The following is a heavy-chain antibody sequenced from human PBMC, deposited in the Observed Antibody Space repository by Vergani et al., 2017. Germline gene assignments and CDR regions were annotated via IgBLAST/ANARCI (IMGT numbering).Heavy chain of an antibody. CDR1: GYTFTSYG. CDR3: ARAPGRRCSGGSCYSSFRWFVP. V-gene: IGHV1-18*01. Sequence: QVQLVQSGAEVKKPGASVKVSCKASGYTFTSYGISWVRQAPGQGLEWMGWISAYNGNTNYAQKLQGRVTMTTDTSTSTAYMELRSLRSDDTAVYYCARAPGRRCSGGSCYSSFRWFVPWGQGTLVTVFS. D-gene: IGHD2-15*01. CDR2: ISAYNGNT. J-gene: IGHJ5*02.